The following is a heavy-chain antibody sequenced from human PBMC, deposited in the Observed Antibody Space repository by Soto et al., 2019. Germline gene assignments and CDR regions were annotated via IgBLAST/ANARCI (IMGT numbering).Heavy chain of an antibody. CDR2: IWYDGSNK. CDR1: GFTFSSCG. J-gene: IGHJ4*02. CDR3: ARDPTAMAYFDY. D-gene: IGHD5-18*01. V-gene: IGHV3-33*01. Sequence: QPGGSLRLSCAASGFTFSSCGMHWVRQAPGKGLEWVAVIWYDGSNKYYADSVKGRFTISRDNSKNTLYLQMNSLRAEDTAVYYCARDPTAMAYFDYWGQGTLVTVSS.